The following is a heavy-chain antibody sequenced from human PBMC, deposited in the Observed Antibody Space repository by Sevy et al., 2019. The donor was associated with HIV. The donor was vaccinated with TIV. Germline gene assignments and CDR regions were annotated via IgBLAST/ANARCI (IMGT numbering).Heavy chain of an antibody. CDR1: GFTFSNAW. J-gene: IGHJ4*02. D-gene: IGHD2-15*01. V-gene: IGHV3-15*01. CDR2: IKSKTDGGTT. Sequence: GGSLRLSCAASGFTFSNAWMSWVRQAPGKGLEWVGRIKSKTDGGTTDYAAPGKGRFTISRDDSKNTLYLQMNSLKTEDTAIYYCTTDTKGRGLAALLVYWGQGTLVTVSS. CDR3: TTDTKGRGLAALLVY.